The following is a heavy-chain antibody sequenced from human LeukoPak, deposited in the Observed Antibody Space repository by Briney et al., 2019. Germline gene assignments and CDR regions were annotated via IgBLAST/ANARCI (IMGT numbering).Heavy chain of an antibody. D-gene: IGHD3-22*01. V-gene: IGHV4-39*01. CDR3: ARQAPHRMIVVVRSAFDI. CDR1: GGSISSSSYY. CDR2: FYYSGST. Sequence: PSETLSLTCTVSGGSISSSSYYWGWIRQPPGKGLEWIGSFYYSGSTYYNPSLKSRVTISVDTSKNQFSLKLSSVTAADTAVYYCARQAPHRMIVVVRSAFDIWGQGTMVTVSS. J-gene: IGHJ3*02.